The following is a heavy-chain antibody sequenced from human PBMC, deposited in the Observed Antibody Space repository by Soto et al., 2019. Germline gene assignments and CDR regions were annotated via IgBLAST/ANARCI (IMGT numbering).Heavy chain of an antibody. CDR1: GFTFRNYV. V-gene: IGHV3-23*01. CDR3: AKGPPTVTSFHYYMDV. CDR2: ISGSGGST. J-gene: IGHJ6*03. D-gene: IGHD4-4*01. Sequence: PGGSLRLSCAASGFTFRNYVMTWVRQAPGKGLEWVSGISGSGGSTYYADSVKGRFTISRDNSKNTLYLQMKSLRAEDTAVYYCAKGPPTVTSFHYYMDVWGKGTTVTVSS.